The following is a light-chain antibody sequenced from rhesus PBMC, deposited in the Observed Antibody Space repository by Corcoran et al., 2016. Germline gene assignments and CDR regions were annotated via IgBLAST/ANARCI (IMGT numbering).Light chain of an antibody. V-gene: IGKV1-74*01. CDR3: QHGYGTPFT. CDR1: ENVNNY. Sequence: DIQMTQSPSSLSASVGDRVTITCRASENVNNYLNWYQQKPGKAPKLLFYKASTLQSGVPSRFSGSGSGTDYTFTISSLQPEDVATYYCQHGYGTPFTFGPGTKRDIK. J-gene: IGKJ3*01. CDR2: KAS.